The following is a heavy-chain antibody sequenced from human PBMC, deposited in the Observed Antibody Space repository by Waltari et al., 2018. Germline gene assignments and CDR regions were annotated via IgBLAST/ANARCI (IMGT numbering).Heavy chain of an antibody. V-gene: IGHV4-39*01. CDR2: IYYSGST. Sequence: QVQLQESGPGLVKPSETLSLTCTVSGGSISSSSYYWGWIRQPPGKGLEWIGSIYYSGSTYYNPSLKSRVTISVDTSKNQFSLKLSSVTAADTAVYYCARPERWYSLYFDYWGQGTLVTVSS. CDR3: ARPERWYSLYFDY. J-gene: IGHJ4*02. CDR1: GGSISSSSYY. D-gene: IGHD2-15*01.